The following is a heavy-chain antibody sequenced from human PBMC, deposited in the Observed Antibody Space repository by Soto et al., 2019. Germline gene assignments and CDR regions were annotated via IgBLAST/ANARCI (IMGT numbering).Heavy chain of an antibody. D-gene: IGHD5-12*01. Sequence: QVQLQESGPGLVKPSGTLSLTCAVSGGSISSSNWWSWVRQPPGKGLEWIGEIYHSGSTNYNPSLKSRVTISVDKSKDPVSLELTSVTAADTAVYYCARDGYNFLGLDYWGQGTLVTVSS. CDR1: GGSISSSNW. CDR2: IYHSGST. J-gene: IGHJ4*02. CDR3: ARDGYNFLGLDY. V-gene: IGHV4-4*02.